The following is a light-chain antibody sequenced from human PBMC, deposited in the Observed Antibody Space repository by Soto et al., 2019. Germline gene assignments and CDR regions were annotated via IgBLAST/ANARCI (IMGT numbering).Light chain of an antibody. CDR2: GAS. CDR1: QSIGSR. CDR3: QQYSNWSPYT. Sequence: DLQMTQSPSTLSASVGDRVTITCRASQSIGSRLAWYRQKPGKAPNLLIYGASTLEGAVPSRFSGSGSGTEFTLTISSRQPDDFATYYCQQYSNWSPYTFGQGTKLEIK. J-gene: IGKJ2*01. V-gene: IGKV1-5*03.